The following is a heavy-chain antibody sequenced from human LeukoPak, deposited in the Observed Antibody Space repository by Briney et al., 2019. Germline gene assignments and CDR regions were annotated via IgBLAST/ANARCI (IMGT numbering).Heavy chain of an antibody. CDR1: GFTFDDYA. CDR2: ISWNSASI. Sequence: SGGSLGLSCAASGFTFDDYAMHWVRHAPGKGLEWVSAISWNSASIGYADSVKGRFTISRDNAKNSLYLQMNSLRAEDTALYYCAKTLGYCSGGSCPFDYWGQGTLVTVSS. CDR3: AKTLGYCSGGSCPFDY. V-gene: IGHV3-9*01. D-gene: IGHD2-15*01. J-gene: IGHJ4*02.